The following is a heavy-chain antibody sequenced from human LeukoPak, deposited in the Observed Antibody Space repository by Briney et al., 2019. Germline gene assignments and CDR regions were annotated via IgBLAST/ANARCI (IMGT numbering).Heavy chain of an antibody. Sequence: ASVKVSCKASGYTFTSYDINWVRQATGQGLEWMGWMNPNSGNTGYAQKFQGRVTITRSTSISTAYMELSSLRSEDTAVYYCASSTGYCSSTSCSSDYYYMDVWGKGTTVTVSS. D-gene: IGHD2-2*01. CDR1: GYTFTSYD. J-gene: IGHJ6*03. V-gene: IGHV1-8*03. CDR3: ASSTGYCSSTSCSSDYYYMDV. CDR2: MNPNSGNT.